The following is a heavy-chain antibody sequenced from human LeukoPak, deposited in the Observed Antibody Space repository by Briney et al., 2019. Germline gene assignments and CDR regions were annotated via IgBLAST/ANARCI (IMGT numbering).Heavy chain of an antibody. CDR1: GFTFSSYS. CDR2: ISSSSNNI. Sequence: PGGSLRLSCAASGFTFSSYSMNWVRQAPGEGLEWVSYISSSSNNIYYADSVKGRFTISRDNPKNSLYLQMNSLRAEDTAVYYCARDARYCSSTSCQPLDYWGQGTLVTVSS. CDR3: ARDARYCSSTSCQPLDY. D-gene: IGHD2-2*01. J-gene: IGHJ4*02. V-gene: IGHV3-21*01.